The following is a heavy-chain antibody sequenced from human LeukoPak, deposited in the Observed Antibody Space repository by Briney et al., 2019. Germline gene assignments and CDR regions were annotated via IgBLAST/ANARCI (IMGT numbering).Heavy chain of an antibody. CDR3: AKDMGPRGDGYNRYHYYGMDV. CDR1: GFTFDDYA. CDR2: ISWNSGSI. V-gene: IGHV3-9*01. D-gene: IGHD5-24*01. J-gene: IGHJ6*02. Sequence: GGSLRLSCAASGFTFDDYAMHWVRQAPGKGLEWVSGISWNSGSIGYADSVKGRFTISRDNAKNSLYLQMNSLRAEDTALYYCAKDMGPRGDGYNRYHYYGMDVWGQGATVTVSS.